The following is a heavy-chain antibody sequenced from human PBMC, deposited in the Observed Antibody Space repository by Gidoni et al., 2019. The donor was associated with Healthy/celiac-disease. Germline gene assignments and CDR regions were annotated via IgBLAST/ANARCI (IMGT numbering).Heavy chain of an antibody. Sequence: EVQLVESGGGLVQPGRSLRLSCAASGFTFDDYAMHWVRQAPGKGLEWVSGISLNSGSIGYADSVKGRFTISRDNAKNSLYLQMNSLRAEDTALYYCAKDIVVSSSRGYGMDVWGQGTTVTVSS. V-gene: IGHV3-9*01. CDR2: ISLNSGSI. D-gene: IGHD2-2*01. CDR1: GFTFDDYA. CDR3: AKDIVVSSSRGYGMDV. J-gene: IGHJ6*02.